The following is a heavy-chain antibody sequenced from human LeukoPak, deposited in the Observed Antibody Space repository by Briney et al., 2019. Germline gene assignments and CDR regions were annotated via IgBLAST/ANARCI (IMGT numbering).Heavy chain of an antibody. J-gene: IGHJ4*02. CDR1: GFTFSSYS. D-gene: IGHD6-13*01. CDR2: ISSSSSYI. Sequence: GGSLRLSCAASGFTFSSYSMNWVRQAPGKGLEWVSSISSSSSYIYYADSVKGRFTISRDNAKNSLYLQMNSLRAEDTAVYYCASADLVYSSGWYLETPFDYWGQGTLVTVSS. V-gene: IGHV3-21*01. CDR3: ASADLVYSSGWYLETPFDY.